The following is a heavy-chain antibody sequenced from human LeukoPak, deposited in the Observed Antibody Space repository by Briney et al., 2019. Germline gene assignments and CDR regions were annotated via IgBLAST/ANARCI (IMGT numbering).Heavy chain of an antibody. V-gene: IGHV3-33*06. CDR3: AKDLSYGSLWFAP. D-gene: IGHD3-10*01. J-gene: IGHJ5*02. CDR1: GFTFSSHG. Sequence: QPGRSLRLSCAASGFTFSSHGMQWVRQAPGKGLEWVALIWYDGSRTNYVDSVMGRFTISRDSSKNTLYLQMDNLRVEDTAVYFCAKDLSYGSLWFAPWGQGTLVTVSS. CDR2: IWYDGSRT.